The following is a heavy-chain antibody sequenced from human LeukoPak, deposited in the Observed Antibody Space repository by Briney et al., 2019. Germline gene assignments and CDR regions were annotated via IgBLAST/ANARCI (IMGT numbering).Heavy chain of an antibody. Sequence: SETLSLTCTVSGGSISSSSYYWGWIRQPPGKGLEWIGRIYYSGSTYYNPPLKSRVTISVDTSKNQFSLKLSSVTAADTAVYYCARIEKPIAAAGKGGGLFDYWGQGTLVTVSS. V-gene: IGHV4-39*01. CDR2: IYYSGST. D-gene: IGHD6-13*01. CDR3: ARIEKPIAAAGKGGGLFDY. CDR1: GGSISSSSYY. J-gene: IGHJ4*02.